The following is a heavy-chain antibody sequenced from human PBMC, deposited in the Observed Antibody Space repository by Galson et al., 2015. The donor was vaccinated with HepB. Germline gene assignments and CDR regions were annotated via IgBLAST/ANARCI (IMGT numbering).Heavy chain of an antibody. CDR2: IKSKTDGGTT. D-gene: IGHD1-26*01. Sequence: SLRLSCAASGFTFSNAWMSWVRQAPGKGLEWVGRIKSKTDGGTTDYAAPVKGRFTISRDDSKNTLYLQMNSLKTEDTAVYYCTTEMEVGATPFDYWGQGTLVTVSS. CDR1: GFTFSNAW. CDR3: TTEMEVGATPFDY. J-gene: IGHJ4*02. V-gene: IGHV3-15*01.